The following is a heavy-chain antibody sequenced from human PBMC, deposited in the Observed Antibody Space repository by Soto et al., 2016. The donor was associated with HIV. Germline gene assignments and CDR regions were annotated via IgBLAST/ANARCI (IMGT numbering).Heavy chain of an antibody. CDR1: GFTFDDNT. J-gene: IGHJ4*01. CDR2: ISWDGGST. D-gene: IGHD3-22*01. V-gene: IGHV3-43*01. CDR3: AKQSSISSGLLDY. Sequence: EVQLVESGGVVVQPGGSLRLSCAASGFTFDDNTMHWVRQAPGKGLEWVSLISWDGGSTYYADSVKGRFTISRDNSKNSLYLQMNSLRTEDSALYYCAKQSSISSGLLDYWGRGTWSPSP.